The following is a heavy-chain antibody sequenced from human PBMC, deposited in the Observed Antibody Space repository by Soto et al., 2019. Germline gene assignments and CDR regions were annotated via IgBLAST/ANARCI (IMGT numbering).Heavy chain of an antibody. D-gene: IGHD3-16*02. CDR1: GGSISSSSYY. Sequence: SETLSLTCTVSGGSISSSSYYWGWIRQPPGKGLECVGTIYDSESASYNPSLKSRVTMSLDTSNNQFSLKLTSVTAADTAVYYCARTNRGQGFDFWGQGTLVTVSS. J-gene: IGHJ4*02. CDR2: IYDSESA. CDR3: ARTNRGQGFDF. V-gene: IGHV4-39*01.